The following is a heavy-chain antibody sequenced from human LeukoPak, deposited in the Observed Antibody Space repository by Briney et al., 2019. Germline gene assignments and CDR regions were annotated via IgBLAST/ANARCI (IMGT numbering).Heavy chain of an antibody. Sequence: GGSLRLSCAASGFTVSSNYMTWVRQAPGKGLEWVAYIQYDGSNKYHADSVKGRFTISRDNSKNTLSLQMSSLRAEDTAVYYCVRDLLSLPQKYFDSWGQGTLVTVSS. CDR1: GFTVSSNY. CDR3: VRDLLSLPQKYFDS. CDR2: IQYDGSNK. D-gene: IGHD2-15*01. V-gene: IGHV3-30*02. J-gene: IGHJ4*02.